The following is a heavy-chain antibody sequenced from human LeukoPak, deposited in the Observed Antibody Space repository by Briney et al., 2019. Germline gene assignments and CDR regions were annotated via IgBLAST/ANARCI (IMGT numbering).Heavy chain of an antibody. CDR2: ISGSGGST. V-gene: IGHV3-23*01. D-gene: IGHD5-24*01. CDR3: AKDPGWLQYPDAFDI. CDR1: GFTFSSYA. J-gene: IGHJ3*02. Sequence: GGSLRLSCAASGFTFSSYAMSWVRQAPGKGLEWVSAISGSGGSTYYADSVKGRFTISRDNSKNALYLQMNSLRAEDTAVYYCAKDPGWLQYPDAFDIWGQGTMVTVSS.